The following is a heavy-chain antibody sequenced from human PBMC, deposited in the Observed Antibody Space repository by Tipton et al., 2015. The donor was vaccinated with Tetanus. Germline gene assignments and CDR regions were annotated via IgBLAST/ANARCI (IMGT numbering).Heavy chain of an antibody. CDR3: AKEANCSGGRCFSGDFDT. J-gene: IGHJ4*02. Sequence: SLRLSCAASGFIFSSYGINWVRKAQGKGMEWLAVSWYDGTDKYYADSVKGRFIISRDNSKNTLYLQMNSLRAEDTALYYCAKEANCSGGRCFSGDFDTLGQGTQVTASS. CDR2: SWYDGTDK. CDR1: GFIFSSYG. V-gene: IGHV3-33*06. D-gene: IGHD2-15*01.